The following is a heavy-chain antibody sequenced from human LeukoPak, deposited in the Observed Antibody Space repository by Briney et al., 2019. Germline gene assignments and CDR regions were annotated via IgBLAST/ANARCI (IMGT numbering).Heavy chain of an antibody. CDR1: GGSISSSGYY. J-gene: IGHJ4*02. V-gene: IGHV4-39*01. D-gene: IGHD7-27*01. CDR3: ARLRLTTGEVFDY. CDR2: IYYSGST. Sequence: PSETLSLTCTVSGGSISSSGYYWGWIRQPPGKGLEWIGSIYYSGSTYYNPSLKSRVTISVDTSKNQFSLKLSSVTAADTAVYYCARLRLTTGEVFDYWGQGTLVTVSS.